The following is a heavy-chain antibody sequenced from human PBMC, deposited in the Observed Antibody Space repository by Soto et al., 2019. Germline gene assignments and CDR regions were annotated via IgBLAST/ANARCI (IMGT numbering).Heavy chain of an antibody. CDR1: GFTFSSYG. D-gene: IGHD3-10*01. Sequence: GGSLRLSCAASGFTFSSYGMHWVRQAPGKGLEWVAVISYDGSNKYYADSVKGRFTISRDNSKNTLYLQMNSLRAEDTAVYYCAKDAFYYGSGSYYKPFDYWGQGTLVTVSS. CDR2: ISYDGSNK. V-gene: IGHV3-30*18. J-gene: IGHJ4*02. CDR3: AKDAFYYGSGSYYKPFDY.